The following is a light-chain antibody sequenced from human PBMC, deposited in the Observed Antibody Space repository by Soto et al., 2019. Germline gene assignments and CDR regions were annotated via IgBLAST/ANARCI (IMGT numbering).Light chain of an antibody. J-gene: IGLJ1*01. Sequence: SVLTQPPSASGTPGQRVTISCSGSSSNIGTNYVYWYQQLPGTAPKLLIYSNNQRPSGVPDRFSGSKSGTSASLAISGLRSEDEADYYCAAWDDSLSGYVFGTGTKVTLL. CDR3: AAWDDSLSGYV. V-gene: IGLV1-47*02. CDR2: SNN. CDR1: SSNIGTNY.